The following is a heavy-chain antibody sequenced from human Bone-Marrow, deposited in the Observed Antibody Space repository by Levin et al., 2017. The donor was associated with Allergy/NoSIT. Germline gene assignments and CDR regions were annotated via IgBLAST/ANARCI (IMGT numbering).Heavy chain of an antibody. CDR2: ISHSGGGT. V-gene: IGHV3-23*01. CDR1: GFSLTTYA. J-gene: IGHJ4*02. D-gene: IGHD3-16*01. CDR3: ASSLGVWGFFDY. Sequence: RGESLKISCTASGFSLTTYAMNWVRQAPGKGLVWVSGISHSGGGTYYADSVKGRFTVSRDNSKNTLYLQMNSLRGDDTAVYYCASSLGVWGFFDYWGQGTLVTVSS.